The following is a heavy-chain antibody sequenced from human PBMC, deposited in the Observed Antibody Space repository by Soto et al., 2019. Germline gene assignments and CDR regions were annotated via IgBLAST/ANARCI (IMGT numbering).Heavy chain of an antibody. CDR3: ARDNITMIVVATYYYYYYGMDV. CDR1: GYTFTSYG. CDR2: ISAYNGST. Sequence: VASVKVSCKASGYTFTSYGISWVRQAPGQGLEWMGWISAYNGSTNYAQKLQGRVTMTTDTSTSTAYMELRSLRSDDTAVYYCARDNITMIVVATYYYYYYGMDVWGQGTTVTVSS. D-gene: IGHD3-22*01. V-gene: IGHV1-18*01. J-gene: IGHJ6*02.